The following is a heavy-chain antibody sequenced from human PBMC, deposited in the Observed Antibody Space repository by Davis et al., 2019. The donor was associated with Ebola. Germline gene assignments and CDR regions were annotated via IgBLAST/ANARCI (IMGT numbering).Heavy chain of an antibody. D-gene: IGHD2-8*02. CDR3: ARAPHCGGGVCNGFHYYGMDV. V-gene: IGHV3-53*01. J-gene: IGHJ6*02. Sequence: PGGSLRLSCAASGFTVSSKYMSWVRQAPGKGLEWVSVIYSGDSTYYADSVKGRFTISRDNSKNTLYLQMNSLRAEDTAVYYCARAPHCGGGVCNGFHYYGMDVWGQGTTVTVSS. CDR2: IYSGDST. CDR1: GFTVSSKY.